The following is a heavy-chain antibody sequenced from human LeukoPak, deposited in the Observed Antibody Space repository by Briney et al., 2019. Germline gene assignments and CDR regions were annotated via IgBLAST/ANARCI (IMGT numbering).Heavy chain of an antibody. D-gene: IGHD6-19*01. J-gene: IGHJ3*02. CDR1: GYTFTGYY. CDR3: ARAGEWLVYAFDI. V-gene: IGHV1-2*02. CDR2: INPNSGGT. Sequence: ASVKVSCKASGYTFTGYYMHWVRQAPGQGLEWMGWINPNSGGTNYAQKFQGRVTMTRDTSISTAYMELSSLRSEDTAVYYCARAGEWLVYAFDIWGQGTMVTVSS.